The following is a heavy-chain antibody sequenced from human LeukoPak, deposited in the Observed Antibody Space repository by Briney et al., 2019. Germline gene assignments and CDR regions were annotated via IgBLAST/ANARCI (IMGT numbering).Heavy chain of an antibody. Sequence: KAGGSLRLSCAASGFTFNNYSVNWVRQAPGKGLEWVSSISSSSNYIYYADSVKGRFTISRDNAKNSLYLQMNSLRAEDTAVYYCASSHYYDRSGLNYGMDVWGQGTTVTVSS. V-gene: IGHV3-21*01. J-gene: IGHJ6*02. CDR3: ASSHYYDRSGLNYGMDV. CDR1: GFTFNNYS. D-gene: IGHD3-22*01. CDR2: ISSSSNYI.